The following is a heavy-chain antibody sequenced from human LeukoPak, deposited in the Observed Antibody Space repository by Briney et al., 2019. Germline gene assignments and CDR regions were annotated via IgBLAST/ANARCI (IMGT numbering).Heavy chain of an antibody. CDR3: AKDGSTSLNWNYVSFWNY. D-gene: IGHD1-7*01. Sequence: GGSLRLSCAASGFTFSSYAMSWVRQAPGKGLKWVSGISGSGGSRYYADSVKGRFTISRDNSKNTLYLQMNSLRAEDTAVDYCAKDGSTSLNWNYVSFWNYWGQGTLVTVSS. V-gene: IGHV3-23*01. CDR1: GFTFSSYA. J-gene: IGHJ4*02. CDR2: ISGSGGSR.